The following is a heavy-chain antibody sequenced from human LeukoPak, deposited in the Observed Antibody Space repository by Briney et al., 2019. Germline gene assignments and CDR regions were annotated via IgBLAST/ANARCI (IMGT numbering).Heavy chain of an antibody. V-gene: IGHV3-7*01. CDR1: GFTFSSYW. Sequence: GGSLRLSCAASGFTFSSYWMSWVRQAPGKGQEWVANIKQDGSEKYYVDSVKGRFTISRDNAKNSLYLQMNSLRVEDTAVYYCVPLNWNPPGDFDRWGQGTLVTVSS. J-gene: IGHJ4*02. CDR2: IKQDGSEK. D-gene: IGHD1-20*01. CDR3: VPLNWNPPGDFDR.